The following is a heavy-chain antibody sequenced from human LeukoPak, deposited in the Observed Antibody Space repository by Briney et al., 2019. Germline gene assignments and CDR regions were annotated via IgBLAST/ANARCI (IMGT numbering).Heavy chain of an antibody. V-gene: IGHV3-48*04. Sequence: GGSLRLSCAASGFKFGSFSMGWVRQAPGKGLEWLSYISSTSTAIYYADSLKGRFTISRDNAKNSLYLQMNSPRAEDTAVYYCARAIASYGDSAYWGQGTLVTVSS. CDR3: ARAIASYGDSAY. CDR2: ISSTSTAI. CDR1: GFKFGSFS. J-gene: IGHJ4*02. D-gene: IGHD5-18*01.